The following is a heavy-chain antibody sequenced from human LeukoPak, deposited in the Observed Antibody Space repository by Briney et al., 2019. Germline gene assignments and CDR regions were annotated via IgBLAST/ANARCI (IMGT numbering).Heavy chain of an antibody. D-gene: IGHD4-23*01. CDR3: AKVPVSGNLYYFDY. CDR1: GFTFSSYA. CDR2: ISGSGGST. J-gene: IGHJ4*02. V-gene: IGHV3-23*01. Sequence: GGSLRLYCAASGFTFSSYAMSWVRQAPGKGLEWVSAISGSGGSTYYADSVKGRFTISRDNSKNTLYLQMNSLRAEDTAVYYCAKVPVSGNLYYFDYWGQGTLVTVSS.